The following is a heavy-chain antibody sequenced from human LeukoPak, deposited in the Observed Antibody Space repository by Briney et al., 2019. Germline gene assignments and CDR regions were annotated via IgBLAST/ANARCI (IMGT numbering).Heavy chain of an antibody. V-gene: IGHV3-23*01. Sequence: GGSLRLSCAGSGFTFSTYAMSWVRQAPGKGPEWVSSISDSGGSTHYADSVTGRFTISRDNSKNTVYLQVNSLRAEDTAVYYCAKDRGVDGTGWGHFDYWGQGTLVTVSS. CDR2: ISDSGGST. CDR1: GFTFSTYA. J-gene: IGHJ4*02. D-gene: IGHD6-19*01. CDR3: AKDRGVDGTGWGHFDY.